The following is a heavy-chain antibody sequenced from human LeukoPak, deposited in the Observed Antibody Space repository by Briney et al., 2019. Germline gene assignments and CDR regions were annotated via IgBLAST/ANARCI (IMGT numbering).Heavy chain of an antibody. J-gene: IGHJ4*02. CDR2: IYPGDSDT. V-gene: IGHV5-51*01. CDR3: ARRGAGGADILSPYDY. Sequence: GESLKISCKGSGYSFTSYWIGWVRQMPGKGLEWMGIIYPGDSDTRYSPSFQGQVTISADKSISPAYLQWTSLKASDTAMYYCARRGAGGADILSPYDYWGQGTLVTVSS. D-gene: IGHD3-9*01. CDR1: GYSFTSYW.